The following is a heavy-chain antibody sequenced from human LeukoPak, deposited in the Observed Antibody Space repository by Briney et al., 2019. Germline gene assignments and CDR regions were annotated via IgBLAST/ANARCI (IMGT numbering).Heavy chain of an antibody. Sequence: SVKVSCKASGGTFSSYAISWVRQALGQGLEWMGRIIPIFGAANYSQKFQGRVTITTDESTSTAYMELSSLRSEDTAVYYCAVTHYYASSGYYSTDYWGQGTLVTVSS. CDR2: IIPIFGAA. CDR1: GGTFSSYA. D-gene: IGHD3-22*01. CDR3: AVTHYYASSGYYSTDY. V-gene: IGHV1-69*05. J-gene: IGHJ4*02.